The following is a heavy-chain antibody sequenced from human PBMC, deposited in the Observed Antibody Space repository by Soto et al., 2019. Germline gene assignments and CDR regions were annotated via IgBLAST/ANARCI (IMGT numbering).Heavy chain of an antibody. Sequence: SETLSLTCTVSGGSISIGSYYWSCVRQHPGKGLEWIGYIYYSGSTYYNPSLKSRVTISRDTSKNQFSLKLSSVTAADTAVYYCARSLGTMVYFDYWGQGTLVTVSS. CDR1: GGSISIGSYY. V-gene: IGHV4-31*03. CDR3: ARSLGTMVYFDY. J-gene: IGHJ4*02. D-gene: IGHD3-10*01. CDR2: IYYSGST.